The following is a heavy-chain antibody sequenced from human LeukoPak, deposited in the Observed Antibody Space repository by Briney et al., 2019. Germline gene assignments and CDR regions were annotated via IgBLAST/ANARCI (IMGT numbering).Heavy chain of an antibody. D-gene: IGHD3-22*01. Sequence: GGSLSLSCAASGFTFDDYGMSWVRQAPGKGLEWVSGINWNGGSTGYADSVKGRFTISRDNAKNSLYLQMNSLRAEDTAVYYCARVDWMIGAFDIWGQGTMVTVSS. CDR1: GFTFDDYG. CDR2: INWNGGST. J-gene: IGHJ3*02. V-gene: IGHV3-20*04. CDR3: ARVDWMIGAFDI.